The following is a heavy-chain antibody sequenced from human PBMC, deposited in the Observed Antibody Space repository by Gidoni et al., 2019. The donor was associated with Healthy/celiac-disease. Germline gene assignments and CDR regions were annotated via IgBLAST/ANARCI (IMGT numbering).Heavy chain of an antibody. CDR3: AKPLARRSYYFDY. Sequence: EVQLLESGGGLVQPGGSLRLSCAASGFTFSRYAMSWVRQAPGKGLEWVSAISGSGCSTYYADSVKGRFTSARDNSKNTLYLQMNSLRDEDTAVYYCAKPLARRSYYFDYWGQGTLVTVSS. J-gene: IGHJ4*02. V-gene: IGHV3-23*01. CDR2: ISGSGCST. D-gene: IGHD6-13*01. CDR1: GFTFSRYA.